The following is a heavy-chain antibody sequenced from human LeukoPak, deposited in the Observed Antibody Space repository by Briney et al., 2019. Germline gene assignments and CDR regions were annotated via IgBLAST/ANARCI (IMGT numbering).Heavy chain of an antibody. CDR2: IYPGDSDT. V-gene: IGHV5-51*01. CDR1: GYSFTGYW. CDR3: ARHPILTYYYDSSGYYYEYYFDY. Sequence: GESLKISCKGSGYSFTGYWIGWVRQMPGKGLEWMGIIYPGDSDTRYSPSFQGQVTISADKSISTAYLQWSSLKASDTAMYYCARHPILTYYYDSSGYYYEYYFDYWGQGTLVTVSS. D-gene: IGHD3-22*01. J-gene: IGHJ4*02.